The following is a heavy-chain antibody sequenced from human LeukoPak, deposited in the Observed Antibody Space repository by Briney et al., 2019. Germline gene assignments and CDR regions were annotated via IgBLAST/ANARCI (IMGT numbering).Heavy chain of an antibody. D-gene: IGHD3-9*01. J-gene: IGHJ4*02. CDR2: IKSKNDGGTT. CDR3: TTGRYFDWIDY. V-gene: IGHV3-15*01. CDR1: GFTFSNAW. Sequence: GGSLRLSCAASGFTFSNAWMSWVRQAPGKGLEWVGRIKSKNDGGTTDYAAPVKGRFTTSRDDSKNTLYLQMNSLKTEDTAVYYCTTGRYFDWIDYWGQGTLVTVSS.